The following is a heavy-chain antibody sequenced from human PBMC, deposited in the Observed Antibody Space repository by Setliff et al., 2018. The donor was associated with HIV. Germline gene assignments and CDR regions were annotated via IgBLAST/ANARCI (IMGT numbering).Heavy chain of an antibody. J-gene: IGHJ4*02. D-gene: IGHD1-26*01. V-gene: IGHV4-34*01. CDR2: INHSGST. Sequence: SETLSLTCAVYGGSFSGYYWSWIRQPPGKGLEWIGEINHSGSTNYNMSLWSRVTISLDASRDQFSLELISVTAADTAVYYCAGGPGTTSIDYWAQGTLVTVSS. CDR1: GGSFSGYY. CDR3: AGGPGTTSIDY.